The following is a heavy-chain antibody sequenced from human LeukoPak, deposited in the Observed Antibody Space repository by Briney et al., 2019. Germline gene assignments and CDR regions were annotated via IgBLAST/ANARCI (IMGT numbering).Heavy chain of an antibody. CDR2: ISSSSSYI. V-gene: IGHV3-21*01. D-gene: IGHD3-9*01. J-gene: IGHJ3*02. CDR1: GFTFSSYS. CDR3: ARDPLLRYFDWLMQHNDAFDI. Sequence: PGGSLRLSCAASGFTFSSYSMNWVRQAPGKGLEWVSSISSSSSYIYYADSVKGRFTISRDNAKNSLYLQMNSLRAEDTAVYYCARDPLLRYFDWLMQHNDAFDIWGQGTMVTVSS.